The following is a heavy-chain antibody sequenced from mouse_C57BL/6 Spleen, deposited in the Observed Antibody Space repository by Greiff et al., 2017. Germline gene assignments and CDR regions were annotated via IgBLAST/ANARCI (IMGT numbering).Heavy chain of an antibody. V-gene: IGHV1-26*01. D-gene: IGHD2-5*01. Sequence: EVQLQQSGPELVKPGASVKISCKASGYTFTDYYMNWVKQSHGKSLEWIGDINPNNGGTSYNQKFKGKATLTVDKSSSTAYMELRSLTSADSAVYYCVYSNHEGFAYWGQGTLVTVSA. CDR2: INPNNGGT. CDR1: GYTFTDYY. J-gene: IGHJ3*01. CDR3: VYSNHEGFAY.